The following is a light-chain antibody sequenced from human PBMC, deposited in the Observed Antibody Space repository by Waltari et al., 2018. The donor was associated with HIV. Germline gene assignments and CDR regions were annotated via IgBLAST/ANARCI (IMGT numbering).Light chain of an antibody. CDR1: NSNTATNS. V-gene: IGLV1-47*01. CDR2: RNN. CDR3: ATWDDSLIWV. J-gene: IGLJ3*02. Sequence: QPVLTQPPSASGTPGHGVTISCSGSNSNTATNSVYWYQHLPGMAPKLLIYRNNRRPSGIPDRFSGSRSGTSASLAISGLRSEDEADYYCATWDDSLIWVFGGGTKLTVL.